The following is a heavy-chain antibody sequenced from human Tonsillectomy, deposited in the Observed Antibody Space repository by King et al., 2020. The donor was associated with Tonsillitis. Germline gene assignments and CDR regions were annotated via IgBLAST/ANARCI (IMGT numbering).Heavy chain of an antibody. CDR1: GFTFSSYA. CDR3: AKDQRGAMVRGYNWFDP. Sequence: VQLVESGGGLVQPGGSLRLSCAASGFTFSSYAMIWVRQAPGKGLEWVSAISGSGGSTYYADSVKGRLTISRDNSKNTLYLQMNSLRAEDTAIYFCAKDQRGAMVRGYNWFDPWGQGTLVTVSS. D-gene: IGHD2-8*01. J-gene: IGHJ5*02. CDR2: ISGSGGST. V-gene: IGHV3-23*04.